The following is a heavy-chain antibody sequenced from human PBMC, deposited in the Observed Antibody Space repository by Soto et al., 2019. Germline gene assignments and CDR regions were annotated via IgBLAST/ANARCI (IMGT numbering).Heavy chain of an antibody. Sequence: ASVKVSCKASGGTFSSYAISWVRQAPGQGLEWMGGIIPIFGTANYAQKFQGRVTITADESTSTAYMELSSLRSEDTAVYYCARSVLLELSPYNWFDPWGQGTLVTVSS. V-gene: IGHV1-69*13. J-gene: IGHJ5*02. CDR2: IIPIFGTA. CDR1: GGTFSSYA. CDR3: ARSVLLELSPYNWFDP. D-gene: IGHD1-7*01.